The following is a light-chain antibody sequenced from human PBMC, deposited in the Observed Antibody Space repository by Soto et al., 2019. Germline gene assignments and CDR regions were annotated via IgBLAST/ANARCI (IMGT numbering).Light chain of an antibody. J-gene: IGKJ4*01. V-gene: IGKV1-5*01. CDR2: DAS. Sequence: DIPMTQFPPTLSASVGDRVTITCRASQTINSWVAWYHQKPEKAPKLLIYDASNLEGGVPSKFSGRGYGSEFTLTINFLQTDDSGTYFCQHYHSHPITFGGGTKLEI. CDR3: QHYHSHPIT. CDR1: QTINSW.